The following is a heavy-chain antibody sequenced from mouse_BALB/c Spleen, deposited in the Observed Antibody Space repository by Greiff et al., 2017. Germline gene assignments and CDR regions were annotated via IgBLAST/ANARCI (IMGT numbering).Heavy chain of an antibody. V-gene: IGHV1-54*01. CDR2: INPGSGGT. D-gene: IGHD2-2*01. CDR3: TRGGYQAWFAY. CDR1: GYAFTNYL. Sequence: VQLQQSGAELVRPGTSVKVSCKASGYAFTNYLIEWVKQRPGQGLEWIGVINPGSGGTNYNEKFKGKATLTADKSSSTAYMQLSSLTSDDSAVYFCTRGGYQAWFAYWGQGTLVTVSA. J-gene: IGHJ3*01.